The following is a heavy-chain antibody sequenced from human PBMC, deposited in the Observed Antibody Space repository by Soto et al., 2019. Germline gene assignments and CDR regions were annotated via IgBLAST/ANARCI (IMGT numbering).Heavy chain of an antibody. D-gene: IGHD3-22*01. Sequence: ASVKVSCKASGYTFTIYAMHWVRQAPGQRLEWMGWINAGNGNTEYSQKFQGRVTITRDTSASTAYMEVSSLRSEDTAVYYCARDPLDSQYYLDVWGQGTLVSVAS. CDR2: INAGNGNT. J-gene: IGHJ4*02. CDR1: GYTFTIYA. V-gene: IGHV1-3*01. CDR3: ARDPLDSQYYLDV.